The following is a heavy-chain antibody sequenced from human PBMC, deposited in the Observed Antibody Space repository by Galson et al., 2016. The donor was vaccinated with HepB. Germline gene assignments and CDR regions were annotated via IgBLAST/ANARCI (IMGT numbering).Heavy chain of an antibody. CDR2: IYYTGSN. J-gene: IGHJ3*02. Sequence: SETLSLTCIVSNGSVSSNSYYWGWIRQPPGKGLEWIGSIYYTGSNHYNPSLKSRATISIDTSKNQFSLELSAVTAADTAVYFCASPPLGIRSNAFHIWGQGTMVTVSS. D-gene: IGHD1-14*01. CDR3: ASPPLGIRSNAFHI. V-gene: IGHV4-39*01. CDR1: NGSVSSNSYY.